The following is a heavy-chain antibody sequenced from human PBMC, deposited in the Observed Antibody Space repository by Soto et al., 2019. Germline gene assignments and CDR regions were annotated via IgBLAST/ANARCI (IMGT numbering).Heavy chain of an antibody. Sequence: EVQLSQSGGSLVQPGGSLRLSCAASGFTFSNFAMRWVRQAPGKGLEWVSDISGSGGSTYYAESVKGRFTISRDNSKNTLFLQMNSLRVEDTALYYCAKDIVAVGGYETFDFWGQGTMVTVSS. CDR1: GFTFSNFA. V-gene: IGHV3-23*01. CDR2: ISGSGGST. J-gene: IGHJ4*02. D-gene: IGHD5-12*01. CDR3: AKDIVAVGGYETFDF.